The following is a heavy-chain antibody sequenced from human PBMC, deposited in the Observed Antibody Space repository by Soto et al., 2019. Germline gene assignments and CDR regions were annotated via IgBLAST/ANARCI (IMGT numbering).Heavy chain of an antibody. CDR1: GFIFSRYG. D-gene: IGHD3-10*01. CDR3: AKGGITIVRGVIGFAY. J-gene: IGHJ4*02. Sequence: QVQLGESGGGVVQPGRSLRLSCAASGFIFSRYGMHWVRQAPGKGLEWVAVRSYDGNNKDYADSVKGRFTISRDNSKNTLYVQMNSLRVEDMARYSCAKGGITIVRGVIGFAYWGQGTLVTVSS. CDR2: RSYDGNNK. V-gene: IGHV3-30*18.